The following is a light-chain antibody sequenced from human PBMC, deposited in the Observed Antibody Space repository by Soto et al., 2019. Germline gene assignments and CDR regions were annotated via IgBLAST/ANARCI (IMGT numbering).Light chain of an antibody. J-gene: IGLJ2*01. Sequence: QSVLTQPPSVSGAPGQRVTISCTGSSSNIGAGYDVHWYQLLPGTAPKLLIYGNINRPSGVPDRFSGSKSGTSASLAITGLQAEDEADYYCQSYDSSLSGVLFGGGTQLTVL. V-gene: IGLV1-40*01. CDR3: QSYDSSLSGVL. CDR2: GNI. CDR1: SSNIGAGYD.